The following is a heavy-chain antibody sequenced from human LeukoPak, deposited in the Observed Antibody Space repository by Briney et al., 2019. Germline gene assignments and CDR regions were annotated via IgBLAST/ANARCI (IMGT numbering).Heavy chain of an antibody. Sequence: GGCLRLSCAASVFIFINYWIGWVRQAPWKRPEWVVNMNKDGSEKYYADSVKGRFTISRDNARNSVYLQMNSLRVEDTAVYYCARDPVEWEQLLDYWGQGTLVTVSS. J-gene: IGHJ4*02. V-gene: IGHV3-7*01. CDR2: MNKDGSEK. CDR3: ARDPVEWEQLLDY. D-gene: IGHD1-26*01. CDR1: VFIFINYW.